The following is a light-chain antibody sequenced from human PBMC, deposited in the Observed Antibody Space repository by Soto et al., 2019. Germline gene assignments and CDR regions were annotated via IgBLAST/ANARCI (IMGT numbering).Light chain of an antibody. CDR3: CSYAGSSTYV. CDR2: EVS. Sequence: QSALTPPASVSGSPGQSITISCTGTSSDVGCYNLVSWYQQHPGKAPKVMIYEVSKRPSGVPNRFSGSKSGNTASLTISGLQDEDEADYYCCSYAGSSTYVFGTGTKLTVL. J-gene: IGLJ1*01. V-gene: IGLV2-23*02. CDR1: SSDVGCYNL.